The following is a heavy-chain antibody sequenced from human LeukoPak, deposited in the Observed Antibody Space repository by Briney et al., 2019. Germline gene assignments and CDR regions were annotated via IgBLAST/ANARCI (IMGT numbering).Heavy chain of an antibody. Sequence: ASVKVSCKASGYTFTGYYMHWVRQAPGQGLEWMGWINPNSGGTNYAQKFQGRVTMTRDTSISTAYMELSRLRSDDTAVYYCARPQTGNDAFDIWGQGTMVTVSS. CDR2: INPNSGGT. V-gene: IGHV1-2*02. J-gene: IGHJ3*02. CDR3: ARPQTGNDAFDI. D-gene: IGHD7-27*01. CDR1: GYTFTGYY.